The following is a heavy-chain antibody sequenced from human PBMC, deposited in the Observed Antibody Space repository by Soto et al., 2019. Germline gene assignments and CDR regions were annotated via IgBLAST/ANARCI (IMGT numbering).Heavy chain of an antibody. V-gene: IGHV4-34*01. Sequence: QVQLQQWGAGLLKPSETLSLTCAVYGGSFSGYYWSWIRQPPGKGLEWIGEINHSGSTNYNPSLKSRVTISVDTSKNQFSLKLSSVTAADTAVYYCARGNCSGGSCYPYYYYGMDVWGQGTTVTVSS. J-gene: IGHJ6*02. CDR1: GGSFSGYY. D-gene: IGHD2-15*01. CDR3: ARGNCSGGSCYPYYYYGMDV. CDR2: INHSGST.